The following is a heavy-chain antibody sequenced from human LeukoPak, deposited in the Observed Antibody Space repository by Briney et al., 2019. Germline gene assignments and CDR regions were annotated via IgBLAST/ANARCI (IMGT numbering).Heavy chain of an antibody. CDR3: ARDGCSGYDFDH. CDR2: IYSGGDT. J-gene: IGHJ5*02. D-gene: IGHD5-12*01. CDR1: GLTVSSNY. V-gene: IGHV3-66*01. Sequence: PGGSLRLSCAASGLTVSSNYMSWVRQAPGKGLEWVSVIYSGGDTYYADSVKGRFTISRDKSKNTLYLEMNSLRAEDTAVYYCARDGCSGYDFDHWGQGTLVTVSS.